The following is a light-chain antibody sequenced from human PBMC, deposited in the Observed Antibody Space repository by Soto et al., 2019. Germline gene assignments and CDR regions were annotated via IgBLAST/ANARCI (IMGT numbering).Light chain of an antibody. CDR2: DAS. J-gene: IGKJ2*01. V-gene: IGKV1-33*01. Sequence: DIQMTHPHSSLSPSLGAKVTIPSKPGRTIATNLNWYQQKPGKAPKLLIYDASNLETGVPSRFSGSGSGTDFTFTISSLQPEDIATYYCQQYDNLQYTFGQGTKLEIK. CDR3: QQYDNLQYT. CDR1: RTIATN.